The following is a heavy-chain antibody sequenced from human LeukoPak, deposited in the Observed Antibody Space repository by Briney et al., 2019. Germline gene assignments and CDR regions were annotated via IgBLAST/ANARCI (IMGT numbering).Heavy chain of an antibody. Sequence: ASVKVSCKASGYTFTGYYMHWVRQAPGQGLEWMGWINPNSGGTNYAQKFQGRVTMTRDTSISTAYMELSRLRSDDTAVYHCARDEMDGWGYYYYYMDVWGKGTTVTISS. CDR3: ARDEMDGWGYYYYYMDV. V-gene: IGHV1-2*02. CDR1: GYTFTGYY. J-gene: IGHJ6*03. CDR2: INPNSGGT. D-gene: IGHD2-2*03.